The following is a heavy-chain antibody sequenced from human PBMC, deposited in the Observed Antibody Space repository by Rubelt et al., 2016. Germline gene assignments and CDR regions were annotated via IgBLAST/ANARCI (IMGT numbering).Heavy chain of an antibody. CDR3: ARGNYYYGMDV. CDR1: GGSFSDYY. V-gene: IGHV4-34*01. Sequence: QVQLQQWGAGLLKPSETLSLTCAVYGGSFSDYYWTWIRRSPGKGLEWIGEINHSGSTNYNPSLKSRVTISVDTSKNQFSLKLSAVTAADTAVYYCARGNYYYGMDVWGQGTTVTVSS. J-gene: IGHJ6*02. CDR2: INHSGST.